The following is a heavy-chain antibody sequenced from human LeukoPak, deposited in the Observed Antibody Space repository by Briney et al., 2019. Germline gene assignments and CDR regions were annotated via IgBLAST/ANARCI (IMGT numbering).Heavy chain of an antibody. CDR2: ISDSGGST. CDR1: GFTLNSYA. D-gene: IGHD5-12*01. CDR3: AKLFNSGYVAFDY. Sequence: GGSLRLSCAASGFTLNSYAMSWVRQAPGKGLEWVSAISDSGGSTYYADSVKGRFTISKDNSKNTLYLQMNSLRAEDTAIYYCAKLFNSGYVAFDYWGQGTLVTVSS. V-gene: IGHV3-23*01. J-gene: IGHJ4*02.